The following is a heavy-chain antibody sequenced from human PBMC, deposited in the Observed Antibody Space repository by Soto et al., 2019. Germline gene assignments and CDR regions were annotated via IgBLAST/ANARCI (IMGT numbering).Heavy chain of an antibody. V-gene: IGHV3-48*01. Sequence: EVQLVESGGGLVQPGGSLRLSCAASGFTFSSYSMNWVRQAPGKGLEWLSYISSSSSTIYYADSVTGRFTISRDNANNSLYLQMNSLRAEETAVYYCACEGSICYSLNCFDPWGQGTLVTVSS. J-gene: IGHJ5*02. CDR2: ISSSSSTI. CDR3: ACEGSICYSLNCFDP. D-gene: IGHD2-21*01. CDR1: GFTFSSYS.